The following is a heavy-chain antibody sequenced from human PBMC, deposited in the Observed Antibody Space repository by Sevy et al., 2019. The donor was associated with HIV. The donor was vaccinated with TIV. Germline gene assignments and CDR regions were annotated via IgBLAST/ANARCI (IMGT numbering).Heavy chain of an antibody. CDR1: GFTFSSYR. J-gene: IGHJ4*02. CDR3: AKGHAITLFWAPDY. V-gene: IGHV3-33*06. D-gene: IGHD3-9*01. Sequence: GGSLRLSCAASGFTFSSYRMHWVRQAPGKGLEWVAVIWYDGSNKYYADSVKGRFTISRDNSKNTLYLQMNSLRAEDTAVYYCAKGHAITLFWAPDYWGQGTLVTVSS. CDR2: IWYDGSNK.